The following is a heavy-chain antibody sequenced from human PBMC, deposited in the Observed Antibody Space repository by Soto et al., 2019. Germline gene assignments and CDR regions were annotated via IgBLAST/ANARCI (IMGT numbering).Heavy chain of an antibody. J-gene: IGHJ5*02. CDR1: GGSFSGYY. V-gene: IGHV4-34*01. CDR2: INHSGST. Sequence: QVQLQQWGAGLLKPSETLSLTCAVYGGSFSGYYWSWIRQPPGKGLEWIGEINHSGSTNYNPSLKSRVTISVDTSKNQFSLKVSSVTAADTAVCYCARGTLSVWFDLWGQGTLVTVSS. CDR3: ARGTLSVWFDL.